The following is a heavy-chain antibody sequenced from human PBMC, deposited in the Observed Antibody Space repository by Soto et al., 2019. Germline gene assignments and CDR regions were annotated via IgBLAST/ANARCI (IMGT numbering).Heavy chain of an antibody. V-gene: IGHV4-31*03. Sequence: QVQLQESGPGLVKPSQTLSLTCTVSGGSISSGGYYWSWIRQHPGKGLEWIGYIYYSGSTYYNPYLTTRFTISVGTSKNQFSLKLSSVTAADTAVYYCAASCVGCGGFNYYGMDVWGQGTTVTVSS. D-gene: IGHD2-21*01. CDR2: IYYSGST. CDR3: AASCVGCGGFNYYGMDV. CDR1: GGSISSGGYY. J-gene: IGHJ6*02.